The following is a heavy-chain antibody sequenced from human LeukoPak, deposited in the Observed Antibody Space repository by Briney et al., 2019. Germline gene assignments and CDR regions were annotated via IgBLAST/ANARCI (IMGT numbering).Heavy chain of an antibody. J-gene: IGHJ5*02. CDR1: GDSLISSNYY. Sequence: SETLSLTCGVSGDSLISSNYYWGWIRQPPGKGLEWIANIHYSGTTFYDPSLKSRVTISVDRSKNQFSLKLSSVTAADTAVYYCARSYEWFDPWGQGTLVTVSS. V-gene: IGHV4-39*07. CDR2: IHYSGTT. CDR3: ARSYEWFDP. D-gene: IGHD5-12*01.